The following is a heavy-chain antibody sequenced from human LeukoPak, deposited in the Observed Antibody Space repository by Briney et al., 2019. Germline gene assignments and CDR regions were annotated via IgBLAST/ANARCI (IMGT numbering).Heavy chain of an antibody. CDR3: AMSYYYGSGSYYRVDY. CDR2: IYYSGST. J-gene: IGHJ4*02. Sequence: SETLSLTCSVPGGSISSYYWSWIRQPPGKGLEWIGYIYYSGSTNYNPSLKSRVTISVDTSKNQFSLKLSSVTAADTAVYYCAMSYYYGSGSYYRVDYWGQGTLVTVSS. CDR1: GGSISSYY. D-gene: IGHD3-10*01. V-gene: IGHV4-59*08.